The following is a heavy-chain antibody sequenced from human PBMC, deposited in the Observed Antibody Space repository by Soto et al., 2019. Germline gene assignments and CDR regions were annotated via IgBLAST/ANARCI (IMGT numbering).Heavy chain of an antibody. Sequence: PSETLSLTCTVSGASISSHYWSWIRQPPGKGLEWIGYISHSGSTNYNPSLKSRVTISVDTSKNQFSLKLSSVTAADTAVYYCARDSVLGSSWSKNFDYWGQGTLVTVSS. CDR1: GASISSHY. CDR3: ARDSVLGSSWSKNFDY. V-gene: IGHV4-59*11. CDR2: ISHSGST. J-gene: IGHJ4*02. D-gene: IGHD6-13*01.